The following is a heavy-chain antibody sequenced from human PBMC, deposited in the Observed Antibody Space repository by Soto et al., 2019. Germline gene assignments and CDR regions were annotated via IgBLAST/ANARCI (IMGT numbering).Heavy chain of an antibody. CDR3: ARDRYSSGWYDFDY. V-gene: IGHV3-33*01. CDR2: IWYDGSNK. Sequence: QVQLVESGGGVVQPGRSLRLSCAASGFTFSSYGMHWVRQAPGKGLEWVAVIWYDGSNKYYADSVKGRFTISRDNSKNPLYLQMNSLRDEDTAVYYCARDRYSSGWYDFDYWGQGTLVTVSS. J-gene: IGHJ4*02. CDR1: GFTFSSYG. D-gene: IGHD6-19*01.